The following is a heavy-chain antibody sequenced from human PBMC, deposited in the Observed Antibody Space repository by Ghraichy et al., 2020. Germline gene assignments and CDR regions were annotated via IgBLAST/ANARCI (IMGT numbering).Heavy chain of an antibody. D-gene: IGHD3-3*01. CDR3: ARDRTTTFGVVIPRAPFDY. J-gene: IGHJ4*02. Sequence: LSLTCVASGFTFSSYWMSWVRQAPGKGLEWVANIKQDGREKNHVDSVKGRFTISRDNAKNSLYLQMNSLRAEDTAVYYCARDRTTTFGVVIPRAPFDYWGQGALVTVSS. V-gene: IGHV3-7*03. CDR2: IKQDGREK. CDR1: GFTFSSYW.